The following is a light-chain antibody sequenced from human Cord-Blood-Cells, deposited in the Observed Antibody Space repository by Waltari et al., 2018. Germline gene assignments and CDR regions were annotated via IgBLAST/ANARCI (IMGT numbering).Light chain of an antibody. CDR1: SSDVGGYNY. Sequence: QSALTQPHSASGSPGQSVTISCTGTSSDVGGYNYVSWYHQHPGKAPKLMIYEVSKRPSGVPDRFSGSKSVNTASLTVSGLQAEDEADYYCSSYAGSNNLVFGGGTKLTVL. J-gene: IGLJ2*01. CDR3: SSYAGSNNLV. V-gene: IGLV2-8*01. CDR2: EVS.